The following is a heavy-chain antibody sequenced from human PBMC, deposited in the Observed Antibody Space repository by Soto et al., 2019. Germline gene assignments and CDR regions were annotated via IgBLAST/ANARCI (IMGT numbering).Heavy chain of an antibody. V-gene: IGHV3-23*01. CDR1: GFTFSNYA. J-gene: IGHJ4*02. CDR2: LSGRGGGI. D-gene: IGHD1-1*01. CDR3: AKDVDDITPYYCYY. Sequence: EVQLLESGGGLVQPGGSLSLSCAASGFTFSNYAMSWVRQAPGKGLEWVSTLSGRGGGIFYVDSVRGRFTISRDNSKDTLYLHMDSLFAEDTALYYCAKDVDDITPYYCYYWGQRVLVTVSS.